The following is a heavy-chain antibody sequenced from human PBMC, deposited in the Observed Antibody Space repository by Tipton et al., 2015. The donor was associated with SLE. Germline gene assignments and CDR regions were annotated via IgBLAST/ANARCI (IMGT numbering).Heavy chain of an antibody. Sequence: TLSLTCAVYGGSFSGYYWSWIRQPPGKGLEWIGDINHSGSTNYIPSLKSRVTISVDMSKNQFSLRLSSVTAADTAVYYCAWAYSSSCGWKRAECLQHWGQGTLVTVSS. J-gene: IGHJ1*01. CDR1: GGSFSGYY. CDR3: AWAYSSSCGWKRAECLQH. CDR2: INHSGST. V-gene: IGHV4-34*01. D-gene: IGHD6-13*01.